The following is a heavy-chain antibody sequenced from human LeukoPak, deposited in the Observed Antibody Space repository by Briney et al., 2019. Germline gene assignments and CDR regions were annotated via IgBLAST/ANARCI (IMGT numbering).Heavy chain of an antibody. V-gene: IGHV1-18*01. CDR1: GYTFTSYG. J-gene: IGHJ4*02. D-gene: IGHD6-19*01. Sequence: ASVKVSCKASGYTFTSYGISWVRQATGQGLEWMGWISAYNGNTNYAQKLQGRVTMTTDTSTSTAYMELRSLRSDDTAVYYCAAMHRQWLVRGFDYWGQGALVTVSS. CDR2: ISAYNGNT. CDR3: AAMHRQWLVRGFDY.